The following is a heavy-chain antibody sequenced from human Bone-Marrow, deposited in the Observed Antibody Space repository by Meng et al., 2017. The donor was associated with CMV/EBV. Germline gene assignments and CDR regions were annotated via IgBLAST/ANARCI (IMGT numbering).Heavy chain of an antibody. Sequence: LSLTCAASGFTFSSYSMNWVRQAPGKGLEWVSSISSSSRYIYYADTVKGRFTIPRDNAKNSPYLQMNNLRAEDTAVYYCARDLKHYGSGSFSILYYYYYYGMDVWGQGTTVTVSS. CDR2: ISSSSRYI. V-gene: IGHV3-21*01. D-gene: IGHD3-10*01. J-gene: IGHJ6*02. CDR1: GFTFSSYS. CDR3: ARDLKHYGSGSFSILYYYYYYGMDV.